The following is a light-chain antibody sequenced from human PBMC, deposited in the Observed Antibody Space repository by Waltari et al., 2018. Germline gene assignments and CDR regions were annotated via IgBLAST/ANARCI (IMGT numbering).Light chain of an antibody. Sequence: QSVLTQPPSVSGTPGQRATISCSGSTPNIGAGHDVHWSQHLPGPAPKLLIYGNNNRPAGVPDRFSGSKSGTPASLAITGLQADDEADYFCQSFDNMLSGGVVFGGGTKLAVL. V-gene: IGLV1-40*01. CDR2: GNN. J-gene: IGLJ2*01. CDR3: QSFDNMLSGGVV. CDR1: TPNIGAGHD.